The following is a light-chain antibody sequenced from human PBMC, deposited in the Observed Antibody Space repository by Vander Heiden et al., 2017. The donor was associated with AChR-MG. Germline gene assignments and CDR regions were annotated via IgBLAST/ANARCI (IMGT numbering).Light chain of an antibody. Sequence: QSVLTQPPSMSGAPGQRVTISCTGSSSNIGAGYDVHWYQQVPGTAPKLLLYNNNNRPSGVPDRFSGSKSGTSASLAITGLQADDEADYYCQSYDTSLSGSVFGGGTKLTVL. V-gene: IGLV1-40*01. CDR1: SSNIGAGYD. CDR3: QSYDTSLSGSV. J-gene: IGLJ3*02. CDR2: NNN.